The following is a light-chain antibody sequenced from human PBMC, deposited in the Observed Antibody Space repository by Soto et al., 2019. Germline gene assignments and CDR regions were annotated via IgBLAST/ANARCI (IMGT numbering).Light chain of an antibody. CDR2: AIS. V-gene: IGKV3D-15*01. CDR1: QSVGNY. Sequence: EIVMTQSPATLSVSPGERASLSCRASQSVGNYLAWYQQKPGQAPRLLIYAISTRATGIPARFSGSGSGPEFTLNIQCLQSEDFAVYDCQQHNQWPITFGQGKRLEIK. CDR3: QQHNQWPIT. J-gene: IGKJ5*01.